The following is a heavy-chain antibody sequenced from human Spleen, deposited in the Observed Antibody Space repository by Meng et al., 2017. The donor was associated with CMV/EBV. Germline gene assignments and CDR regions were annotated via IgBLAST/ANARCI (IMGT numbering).Heavy chain of an antibody. V-gene: IGHV4-34*01. Sequence: GSLRLSCAVYGGSFSGYWWSWIRQTPGKGLEWIGEVNHSGRTDYNPSLKSRVAISVDTSKNQFTLKVNSVTAADTAVYYCARGCGGDCYDFDSWGQGTLVTVSS. CDR3: ARGCGGDCYDFDS. D-gene: IGHD2-21*01. CDR1: GGSFSGYW. CDR2: VNHSGRT. J-gene: IGHJ4*02.